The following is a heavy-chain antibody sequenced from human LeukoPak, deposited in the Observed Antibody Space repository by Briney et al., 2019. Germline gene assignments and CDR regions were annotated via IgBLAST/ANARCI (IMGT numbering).Heavy chain of an antibody. D-gene: IGHD6-19*01. CDR3: ARGGQWLVLTAYFDY. CDR2: IYYSGST. V-gene: IGHV4-31*03. Sequence: SQTLSLTCTVSGGSISSGGYYWSWIRQHPGKGLEWIGYIYYSGSTYYNPSLKSRVTISVDTSKNQFSLKLSSVTAADTAVYYCARGGQWLVLTAYFDYWGQGTLVTVSS. CDR1: GGSISSGGYY. J-gene: IGHJ4*02.